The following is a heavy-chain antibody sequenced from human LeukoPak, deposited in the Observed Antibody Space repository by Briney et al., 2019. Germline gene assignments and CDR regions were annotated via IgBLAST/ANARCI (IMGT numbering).Heavy chain of an antibody. D-gene: IGHD3-16*02. CDR3: ARVRYGNYFDY. Sequence: HPGGSLRLSCAASGFTFSESWMSWVRQAPGKGLEWVGSIKQDGSEKYYVDSVKGRFTISRDNAKNSLYLQMSSLRAEDTAVYYCARVRYGNYFDYWGQGTLVTVSS. CDR2: IKQDGSEK. CDR1: GFTFSESW. V-gene: IGHV3-7*04. J-gene: IGHJ4*02.